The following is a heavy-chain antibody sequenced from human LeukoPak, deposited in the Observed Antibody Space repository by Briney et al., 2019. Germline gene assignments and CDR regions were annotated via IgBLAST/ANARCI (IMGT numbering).Heavy chain of an antibody. D-gene: IGHD6-6*01. CDR1: GFTFSSYW. CDR2: IKQDGSEK. J-gene: IGHJ4*02. Sequence: GGSLRLSCAASGFTFSSYWMSWVRQAPGKGLEWVANIKQDGSEKYYVDSVKGRFTISRDNAKNSLYLRMNSLRAEDTAVYYCAREDSSSTFDYWGQGTLVTVSS. V-gene: IGHV3-7*01. CDR3: AREDSSSTFDY.